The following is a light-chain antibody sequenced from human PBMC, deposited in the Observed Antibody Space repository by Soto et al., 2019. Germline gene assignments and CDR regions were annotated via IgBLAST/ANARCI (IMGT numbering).Light chain of an antibody. CDR2: DAS. CDR1: ESVSNY. CDR3: QQYGSSPET. Sequence: EIVLTQSPATLSLSPGERAILSCRASESVSNYLAWYQQKPGQAPRLLIYDASNRATGIPARFSGSGSGTDFTLTISRLEPEDFAVYYCQQYGSSPETFGQGTKVDIK. J-gene: IGKJ1*01. V-gene: IGKV3-20*01.